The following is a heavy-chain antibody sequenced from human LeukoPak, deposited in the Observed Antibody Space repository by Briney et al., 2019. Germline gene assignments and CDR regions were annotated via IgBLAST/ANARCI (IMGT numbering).Heavy chain of an antibody. CDR2: INPNSGGT. CDR1: GYTFTSYG. V-gene: IGHV1-2*02. CDR3: ARGGSPIFYYYIDV. J-gene: IGHJ6*03. Sequence: PGASVKVSCKASGYTFTSYGISWVRQAPGQGLEWMGWINPNSGGTNYAQRFQGRVTMTRDTSITTTYMELSRLRSDDTAVYYCARGGSPIFYYYIDVWGKGTTVTISS. D-gene: IGHD2-21*01.